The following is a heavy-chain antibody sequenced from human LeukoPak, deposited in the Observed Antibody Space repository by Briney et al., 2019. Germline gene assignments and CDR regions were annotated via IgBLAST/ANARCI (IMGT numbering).Heavy chain of an antibody. CDR1: GYTFTSYG. CDR2: ISAYNGNT. D-gene: IGHD6-19*01. CDR3: ARDSWVAGDFDY. Sequence: ASVKVSCKASGYTFTSYGISWVRQAPGQGLEWMGWISAYNGNTNYAQKLQGRVTITTDTSTSTAYMELRSLRSDDTAVYYCARDSWVAGDFDYWGQGTLVTVSS. J-gene: IGHJ4*02. V-gene: IGHV1-18*01.